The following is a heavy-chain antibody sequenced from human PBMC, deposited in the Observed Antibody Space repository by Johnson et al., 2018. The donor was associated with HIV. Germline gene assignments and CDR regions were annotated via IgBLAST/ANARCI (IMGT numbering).Heavy chain of an antibody. J-gene: IGHJ3*02. D-gene: IGHD3-16*02. V-gene: IGHV3-20*04. CDR1: GINFDNYG. CDR2: INWNGVRT. CDR3: ARWGMGYQNIHDPFDI. Sequence: VQLVESGGGVVRPGGSLRLSCAASGINFDNYGMSWVRQAPGKGLEWVSGINWNGVRTGYLDSMKGRFTISRDNAKNSLYLQMNSLRVEDTALYYCARWGMGYQNIHDPFDIWGQGTMVTVSS.